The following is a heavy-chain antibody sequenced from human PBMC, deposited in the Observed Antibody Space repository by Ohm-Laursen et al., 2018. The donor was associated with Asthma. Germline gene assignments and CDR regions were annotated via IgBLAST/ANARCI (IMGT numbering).Heavy chain of an antibody. CDR2: IYYSGST. CDR3: VREDFDWPPGYCDY. D-gene: IGHD3-9*01. Sequence: SETLSLTCTVSGGSISSGSYYWSWIRQHPGKGLEWIGYIYYSGSTYYNPSLKSRVTISIDTSKNQFSLKLSSVTAADTVVYYCVREDFDWPPGYCDYWGQGTLVTVSS. CDR1: GGSISSGSYY. J-gene: IGHJ4*02. V-gene: IGHV4-31*03.